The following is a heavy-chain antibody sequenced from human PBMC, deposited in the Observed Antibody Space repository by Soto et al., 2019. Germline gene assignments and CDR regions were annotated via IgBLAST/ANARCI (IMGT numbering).Heavy chain of an antibody. CDR3: ARAGDCSSTSCYGYYYYGMDV. Sequence: QVQLVQSGAEVKKPGSSVKVSCKASGGTFSSYAISWVRQAPGQGLEWMGGIIPIFGTANYAQKFRGRVTITADESTSTAYMELSSLRSEDTAVYYCARAGDCSSTSCYGYYYYGMDVWGQGTTVTVSS. V-gene: IGHV1-69*01. J-gene: IGHJ6*02. CDR2: IIPIFGTA. CDR1: GGTFSSYA. D-gene: IGHD2-2*01.